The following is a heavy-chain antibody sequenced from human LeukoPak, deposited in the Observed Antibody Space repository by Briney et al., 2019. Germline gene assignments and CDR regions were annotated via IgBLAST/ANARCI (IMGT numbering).Heavy chain of an antibody. CDR2: INPNSGGT. CDR1: GYTFTSYG. D-gene: IGHD4-17*01. V-gene: IGHV1-18*01. Sequence: GASVKVSCKASGYTFTSYGISWVRQAPRQGLEWMGWINPNSGGTNYAQKFQGRVTMTTDTSTSTAYMELRTLKSDDTAVYYCARDQRDDYGDYAFDYWGQGTLVTVSS. CDR3: ARDQRDDYGDYAFDY. J-gene: IGHJ4*02.